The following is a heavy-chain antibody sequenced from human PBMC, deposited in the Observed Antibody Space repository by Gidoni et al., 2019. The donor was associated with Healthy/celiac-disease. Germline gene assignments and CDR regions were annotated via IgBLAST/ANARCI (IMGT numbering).Heavy chain of an antibody. CDR3: ARELPPTVTIFDY. V-gene: IGHV7-4-1*02. D-gene: IGHD4-17*01. J-gene: IGHJ4*02. Sequence: NTNTGNPTYAQGFTGRFVFSLDTSVSTAYLQISSIKAEDTAVYYCARELPPTVTIFDYWGQGTLVTVSS. CDR2: NTNTGNP.